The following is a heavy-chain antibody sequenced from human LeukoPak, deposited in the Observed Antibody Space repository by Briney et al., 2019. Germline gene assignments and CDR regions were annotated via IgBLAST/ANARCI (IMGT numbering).Heavy chain of an antibody. CDR1: GFTFSSYG. Sequence: GGSLRLSCAASGFTFSSYGMHWVRQAPGKGLEWVAVISYDGSNKYCADSVKGRFTISRDNSKDTLYLQMNSLRAEDTAVYYCAKGSPRWLQSGDYFDYWGQGTLVTVSS. J-gene: IGHJ4*02. CDR3: AKGSPRWLQSGDYFDY. D-gene: IGHD5-24*01. CDR2: ISYDGSNK. V-gene: IGHV3-30*18.